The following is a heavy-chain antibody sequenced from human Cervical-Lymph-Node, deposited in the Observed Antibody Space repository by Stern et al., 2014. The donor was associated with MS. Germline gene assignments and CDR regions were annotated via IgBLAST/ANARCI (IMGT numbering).Heavy chain of an antibody. D-gene: IGHD4-17*01. Sequence: EVQLVESGAEVKKPGESLKISCKGSGYNFTSNWIGWVRQMPGKGLEWMGIIYPSDSDIRYSPSFQGQVTISADKSISTAYLQWSSLKASDTAMYYCARHDYGDPEYFDYWGQGTLVTVSS. V-gene: IGHV5-51*01. CDR2: IYPSDSDI. J-gene: IGHJ4*02. CDR1: GYNFTSNW. CDR3: ARHDYGDPEYFDY.